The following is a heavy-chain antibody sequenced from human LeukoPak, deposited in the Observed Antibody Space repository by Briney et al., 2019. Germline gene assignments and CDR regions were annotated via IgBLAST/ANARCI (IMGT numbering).Heavy chain of an antibody. CDR2: IIPIFGTA. Sequence: SVKVSCKASGGTFSSYAISWVRQAPGQGLEWMGGIIPIFGTANYAQKFQGRVTITADESTSAAYMELSSLRSEDTAVYYCAVSADTEYNWFDPWGQGTLVTVSS. CDR1: GGTFSSYA. J-gene: IGHJ5*02. CDR3: AVSADTEYNWFDP. V-gene: IGHV1-69*13. D-gene: IGHD3-16*02.